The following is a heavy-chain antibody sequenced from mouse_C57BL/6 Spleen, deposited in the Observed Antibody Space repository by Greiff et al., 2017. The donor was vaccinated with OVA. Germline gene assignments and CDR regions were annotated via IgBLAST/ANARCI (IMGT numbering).Heavy chain of an antibody. CDR1: GYTFTDHT. D-gene: IGHD2-1*01. V-gene: IGHV1-78*01. Sequence: VQLQQSDAELVKPGASVKISCKVSGYTFTDHTIHWMKQRPEQGLEWIGYIYPRDGSTKYNEKFKGKATLTADKSSSTAYMQLNSLTSEDSAVYFCARKGYYGNYDWYFDVWGTGTTVTVSS. CDR2: IYPRDGST. CDR3: ARKGYYGNYDWYFDV. J-gene: IGHJ1*03.